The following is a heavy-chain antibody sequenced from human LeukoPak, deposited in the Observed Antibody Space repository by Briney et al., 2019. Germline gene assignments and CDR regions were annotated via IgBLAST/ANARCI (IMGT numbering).Heavy chain of an antibody. V-gene: IGHV3-23*01. CDR3: AKGMLVATTNFDY. CDR1: GFTFSNFA. Sequence: GGSLRLPCAASGFTFSNFAMTWIRQAPGKGLEWVSTFSGRTTNTYYADSVKGRFTISRHNSENTLYLQMNSLRAEDTAVYYCAKGMLVATTNFDYWGQGALVTVSS. CDR2: FSGRTTNT. J-gene: IGHJ4*02. D-gene: IGHD5-24*01.